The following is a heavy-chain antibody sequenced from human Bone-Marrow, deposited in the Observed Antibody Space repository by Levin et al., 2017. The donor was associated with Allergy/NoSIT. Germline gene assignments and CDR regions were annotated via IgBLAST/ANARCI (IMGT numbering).Heavy chain of an antibody. CDR2: ISSGGGRT. Sequence: GESLKISCAASGFKFDDFGMSWVRQVPGKGLEWVSGISSGGGRTGYADSVKGRFTISRDNVKNSLDLEMNSLKAEDTAMYYCASLASSDWPDAFDVWSQGTMVTVSS. J-gene: IGHJ3*01. CDR1: GFKFDDFG. V-gene: IGHV3-20*04. CDR3: ASLASSDWPDAFDV. D-gene: IGHD6-19*01.